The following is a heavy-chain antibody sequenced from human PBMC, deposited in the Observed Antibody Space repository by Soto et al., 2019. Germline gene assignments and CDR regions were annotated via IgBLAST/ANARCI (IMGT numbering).Heavy chain of an antibody. CDR1: GYIFSANY. Sequence: GASVKVSCKASGYIFSANYIHLVRQAPGQGLEWLGWXTPXXGXTXXXQXXLGRVTMSADTSASTAYMDLDRLKSDDTAVYYCVRAHALGFSNWFDPWGRGTLVTVSS. CDR3: VRAHALGFSNWFDP. V-gene: IGHV1-2*02. D-gene: IGHD3-10*01. CDR2: XTPXXGXT. J-gene: IGHJ5*02.